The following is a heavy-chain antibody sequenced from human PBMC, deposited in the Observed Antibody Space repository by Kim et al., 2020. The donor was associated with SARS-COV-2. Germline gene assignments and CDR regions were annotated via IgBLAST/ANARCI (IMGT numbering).Heavy chain of an antibody. CDR3: ARHRASYVLFGATGAVEM. CDR2: IYYSGST. J-gene: IGHJ3*02. V-gene: IGHV4-39*01. D-gene: IGHD3-16*01. CDR1: GGSISTSSYY. Sequence: SETLSLTCIVSGGSISTSSYYWGWVRQPPGKGLEWIGSIYYSGSTYYNPSLKSRVTMFVDTSDNQFSLRLTSVTAADTAVYYCARHRASYVLFGATGAVEMWGQETIVIVSS.